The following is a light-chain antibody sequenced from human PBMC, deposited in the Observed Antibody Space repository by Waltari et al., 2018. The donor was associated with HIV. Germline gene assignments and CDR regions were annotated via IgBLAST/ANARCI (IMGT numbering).Light chain of an antibody. V-gene: IGKV3-11*01. J-gene: IGKJ4*01. Sequence: EIVLPQSPATLSLSPGERATLSCRASQSVDNYLAWFQQKPGQAPRLLIYDASTRATGIPARFSGSGSGTDFTLTISSLEPEDFAVYYCQQRSGWLLTFGGGTKVEIK. CDR3: QQRSGWLLT. CDR1: QSVDNY. CDR2: DAS.